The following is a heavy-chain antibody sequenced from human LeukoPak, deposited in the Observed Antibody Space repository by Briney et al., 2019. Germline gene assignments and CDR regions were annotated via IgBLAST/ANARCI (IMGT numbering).Heavy chain of an antibody. D-gene: IGHD3-10*01. V-gene: IGHV3-21*01. CDR2: ISSSSSYI. CDR1: GFTVSSYS. CDR3: ARDLQFMVRGVNQIDY. Sequence: GGSLRLSCAASGFTVSSYSMNWVRQAPGKGLEWVSSISSSSSYIYYADSVKGRFTISRDNAKNSLYLQMNSLRAEDTAVYYCARDLQFMVRGVNQIDYWGQGTLVTVSS. J-gene: IGHJ4*02.